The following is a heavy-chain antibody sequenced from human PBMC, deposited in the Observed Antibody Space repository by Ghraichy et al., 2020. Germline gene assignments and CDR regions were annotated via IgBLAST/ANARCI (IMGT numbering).Heavy chain of an antibody. Sequence: GESLNISFEASGLTFSNHGMHWVRQAPGKGLEWVAIIWWDGSKKYYADSVKGRFTISRDNSQSTLYLQMDSLRAEDTAIYYCARDRAQYYMDVWGKGTTVTVSS. CDR3: ARDRAQYYMDV. CDR1: GLTFSNHG. V-gene: IGHV3-33*01. J-gene: IGHJ6*03. CDR2: IWWDGSKK.